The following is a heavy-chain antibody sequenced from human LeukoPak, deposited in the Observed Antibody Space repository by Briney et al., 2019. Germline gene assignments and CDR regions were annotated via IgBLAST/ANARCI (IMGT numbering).Heavy chain of an antibody. CDR1: GGSISSGDYY. Sequence: KPSETLSLTCTVSGGSISSGDYYWSWIRQPPGKGLEWIGYIYYSGSTYYNPSLKSRVTISVDTSKNQFSLKLSSVTAADTAVYYCARAPTYSSSAHLDYWGQGTLVTVSS. CDR3: ARAPTYSSSAHLDY. CDR2: IYYSGST. V-gene: IGHV4-30-4*08. J-gene: IGHJ4*02. D-gene: IGHD6-6*01.